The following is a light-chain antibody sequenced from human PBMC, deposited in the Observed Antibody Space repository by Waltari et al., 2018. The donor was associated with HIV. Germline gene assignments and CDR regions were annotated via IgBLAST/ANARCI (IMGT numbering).Light chain of an antibody. V-gene: IGKV1-39*01. Sequence: DIQMTQSPSSLSASVGDRVTITCRASQSISSYLNWYQQKPGKAPKLLIYAASSLQSGVPSRFSCSGSGTDFTLTISSLQPEDVATYYCQQSYSTLSRTFGQGTKLEIK. CDR2: AAS. CDR1: QSISSY. CDR3: QQSYSTLSRT. J-gene: IGKJ2*02.